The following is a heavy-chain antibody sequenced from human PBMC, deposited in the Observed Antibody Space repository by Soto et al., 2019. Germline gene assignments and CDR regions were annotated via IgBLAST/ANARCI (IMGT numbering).Heavy chain of an antibody. CDR3: AREQLQVVIPDY. Sequence: EVQLVESGGGLVQPGGSLRLSCAASGFTFSSYWMNWVRQAPGKGLXWVANIKQDGSEKYYVDSVKGRFTISRDNTKNSLYLQMNSLRAEDTAVYYCAREQLQVVIPDYWGQGTLVTVSS. D-gene: IGHD6-13*01. V-gene: IGHV3-7*01. CDR1: GFTFSSYW. J-gene: IGHJ4*02. CDR2: IKQDGSEK.